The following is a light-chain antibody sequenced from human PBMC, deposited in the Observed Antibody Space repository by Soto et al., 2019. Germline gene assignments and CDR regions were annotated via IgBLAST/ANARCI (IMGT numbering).Light chain of an antibody. Sequence: QSVLTQPPSASGSPGQSVTISCTGTSSDVGGYDYVSWYQQRPGKAPKLLIHEVTKRPSGVPDRFSGSKSGNTASLTVSGLQAEDEADYYCSSYAGRTLYVFGTGTMVTVL. CDR3: SSYAGRTLYV. CDR1: SSDVGGYDY. V-gene: IGLV2-8*01. CDR2: EVT. J-gene: IGLJ1*01.